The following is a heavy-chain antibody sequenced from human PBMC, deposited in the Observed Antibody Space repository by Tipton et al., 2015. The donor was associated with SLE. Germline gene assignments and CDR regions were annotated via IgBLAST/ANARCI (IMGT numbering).Heavy chain of an antibody. CDR2: IKQDGSEK. V-gene: IGHV3-7*01. D-gene: IGHD3-3*01. J-gene: IGHJ5*01. CDR3: VREGGYWSWFDS. Sequence: SLRLSCAASGFTFSSYNMNWVRQAPGKGLEWVANIKQDGSEKYYVDSVKGRFTISRDNAKNSLYLQMSSLRVEDTAVYYCVREGGYWSWFDSGGQGTLVTVSS. CDR1: GFTFSSYN.